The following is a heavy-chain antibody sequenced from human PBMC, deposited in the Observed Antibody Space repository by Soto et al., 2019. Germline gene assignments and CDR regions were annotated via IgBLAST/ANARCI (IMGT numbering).Heavy chain of an antibody. CDR2: IGAADDP. CDR1: RFTFSAYY. V-gene: IGHV3-13*05. J-gene: IGHJ6*02. Sequence: HXGCMRISFAASRFTFSAYYMHGVRQTTGKGLEWVSAIGAADDPYYLGSVKGRFTISRENAKNSLYLQMNSLRAEDTAVYYCARAYSGRMPRRADYYFAMDVCGQGITVTVSS. CDR3: ARAYSGRMPRRADYYFAMDV. D-gene: IGHD2-15*01.